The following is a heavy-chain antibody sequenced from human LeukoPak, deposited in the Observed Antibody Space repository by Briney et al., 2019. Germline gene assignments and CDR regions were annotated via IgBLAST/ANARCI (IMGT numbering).Heavy chain of an antibody. CDR3: ARVTIAARGRAFDI. CDR2: ISYRGSTI. D-gene: IGHD6-13*01. CDR1: GFTFSDYY. J-gene: IGHJ3*02. Sequence: GGSLRLSCAASGFTFSDYYMTWIRQVPGEGLEWVSYISYRGSTIYYADSVKGPFTISRDNAKNSLYLQMASLRAEDTAVYYCARVTIAARGRAFDIWGQGTMVIVSP. V-gene: IGHV3-11*01.